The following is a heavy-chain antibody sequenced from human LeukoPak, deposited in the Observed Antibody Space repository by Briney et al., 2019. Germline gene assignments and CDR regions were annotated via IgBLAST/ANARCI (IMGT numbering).Heavy chain of an antibody. CDR3: AKAPRREWLLSDFDY. CDR1: GFTFSNYA. Sequence: PGGSLRLSCAASGFTFSNYAMSWVRQVPGKGLEWVSGITSNTASTYYADSVKGRFTISRDNSKNTLYLQMNSLRAEDTAVYYCAKAPRREWLLSDFDYWGQGTLVTVSS. V-gene: IGHV3-23*01. J-gene: IGHJ4*02. CDR2: ITSNTAST. D-gene: IGHD3-3*01.